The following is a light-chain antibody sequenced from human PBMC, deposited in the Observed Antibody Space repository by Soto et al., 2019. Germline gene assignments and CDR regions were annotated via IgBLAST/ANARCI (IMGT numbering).Light chain of an antibody. CDR1: QTITSNF. CDR2: DAS. Sequence: EIVLTQSPGTLSLSPGERATLSCRASQTITSNFLAWYHQKPGQAPRLLIYDASNRATGIPDRFSGSGSGTDFTLTISRLEPEDFAVYYCQQYGGSPYTFGQGTKLEIK. V-gene: IGKV3-20*01. CDR3: QQYGGSPYT. J-gene: IGKJ2*01.